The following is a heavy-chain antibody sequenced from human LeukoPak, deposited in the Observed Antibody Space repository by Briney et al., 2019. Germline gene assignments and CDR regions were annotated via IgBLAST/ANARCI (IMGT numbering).Heavy chain of an antibody. CDR2: IYYSGST. Sequence: SETLSLTCTVSGGSISSSSYYWGWIRQPPGKGLEWIGSIYYSGSTYYNPSLKSRVTISVDTSKNQFSLKLSSVTAADTAVYYCARHKLSRGSGYYFDYWGQGTLVTVSS. CDR1: GGSISSSSYY. D-gene: IGHD3-22*01. J-gene: IGHJ4*02. CDR3: ARHKLSRGSGYYFDY. V-gene: IGHV4-39*01.